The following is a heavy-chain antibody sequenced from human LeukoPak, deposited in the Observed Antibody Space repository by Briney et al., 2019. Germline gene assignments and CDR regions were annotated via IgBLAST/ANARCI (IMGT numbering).Heavy chain of an antibody. CDR2: LYSGGDT. D-gene: IGHD3-10*01. Sequence: GGSLRLSCAASGFTVGTKYMNWVRQAPGKGLEWVSILYSGGDTYYADSVKGRFTISRDNSRNTLSLQMNSLRVEDTAVYYCARVGDHYHWYFELWGRGTLVTVSS. CDR3: ARVGDHYHWYFEL. V-gene: IGHV3-53*01. J-gene: IGHJ2*01. CDR1: GFTVGTKY.